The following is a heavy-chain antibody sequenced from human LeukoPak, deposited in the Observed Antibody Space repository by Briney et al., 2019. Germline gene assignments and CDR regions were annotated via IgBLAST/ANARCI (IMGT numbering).Heavy chain of an antibody. V-gene: IGHV3-74*01. CDR1: GFNFRGYW. J-gene: IGHJ3*02. Sequence: PGGSLRLSCVGSGFNFRGYWMHWVRQVPGKGLVWVSRINNDGSNTIYGDSVKGRFTISRDNAKNTLYLQMSSLRAEDTAVYYCAKDRGTPDAFNIWGQGTMVTVSS. D-gene: IGHD5-24*01. CDR2: INNDGSNT. CDR3: AKDRGTPDAFNI.